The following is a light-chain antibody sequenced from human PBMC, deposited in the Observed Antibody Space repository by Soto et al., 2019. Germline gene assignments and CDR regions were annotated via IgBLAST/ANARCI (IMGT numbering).Light chain of an antibody. J-gene: IGLJ1*01. V-gene: IGLV1-44*01. Sequence: QSALTQPPSASGTPGQRVTISCSGSSSNIGSNTVNWYQQLPGTAPKLLIYSNNQRPSGVPERFSGSKSGTSASLAISGLQSEDEADYYCAAWDDSLNGFYVFGTGTKLTVL. CDR2: SNN. CDR3: AAWDDSLNGFYV. CDR1: SSNIGSNT.